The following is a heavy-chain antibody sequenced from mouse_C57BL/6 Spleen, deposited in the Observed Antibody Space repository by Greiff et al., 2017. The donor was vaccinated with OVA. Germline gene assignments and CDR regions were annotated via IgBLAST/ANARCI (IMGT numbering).Heavy chain of an antibody. J-gene: IGHJ3*01. CDR1: GFNIKDYY. CDR3: ARSSFAY. V-gene: IGHV14-2*01. Sequence: EVKLQESGAELVKPGASVKLSCTASGFNIKDYYMHWVKQRTEQGLEWIGRIDPENGETKYAPKFQGNATITADTSYNTAYLQSSSLTSEDTAVYYCARSSFAYWGQGTLVTVSA. CDR2: IDPENGET.